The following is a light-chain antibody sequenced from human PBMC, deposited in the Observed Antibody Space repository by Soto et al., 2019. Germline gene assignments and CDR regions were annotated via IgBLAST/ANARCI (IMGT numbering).Light chain of an antibody. CDR3: QQYSSRWT. J-gene: IGKJ1*01. CDR1: QSISSW. CDR2: KAS. V-gene: IGKV1-5*03. Sequence: DIQMTQSPSTLSASIGDRVTITCRASQSISSWLAWYQQKPGKAPNLLIYKASTLESGVPSRFSGSGSGTVFTLTISSLQPDDFATYYCQQYSSRWTFGQGTKVEIK.